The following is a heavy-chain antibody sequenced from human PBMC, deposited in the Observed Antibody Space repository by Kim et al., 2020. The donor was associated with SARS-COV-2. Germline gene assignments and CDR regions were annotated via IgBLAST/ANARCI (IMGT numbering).Heavy chain of an antibody. D-gene: IGHD3-10*01. J-gene: IGHJ5*02. V-gene: IGHV4-59*08. Sequence: SETLSLTCTVSGAYINNYYWTWIRQAPGKGLEWIGYIYYSGIITYNPSFKSRVTISVDTSKTQSSLNLTSMTAADTAAYYCARGARGVVSGNSFDPWGPG. CDR1: GAYINNYY. CDR2: IYYSGII. CDR3: ARGARGVVSGNSFDP.